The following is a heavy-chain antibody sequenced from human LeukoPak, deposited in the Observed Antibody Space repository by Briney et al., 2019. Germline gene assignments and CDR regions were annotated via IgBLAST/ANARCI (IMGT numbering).Heavy chain of an antibody. CDR1: GYTFTGYY. Sequence: ASVKVSCKASGYTFTGYYMHWVRQAPGQGLEWMGRINPKNGDTNYAQKFQGRVTMTRDTSISTAYMELSRLRSDDTAVYYCARGDYVWGSYRPRKPFDYWGQGTLVTVSS. D-gene: IGHD3-16*02. CDR2: INPKNGDT. V-gene: IGHV1-2*06. CDR3: ARGDYVWGSYRPRKPFDY. J-gene: IGHJ4*02.